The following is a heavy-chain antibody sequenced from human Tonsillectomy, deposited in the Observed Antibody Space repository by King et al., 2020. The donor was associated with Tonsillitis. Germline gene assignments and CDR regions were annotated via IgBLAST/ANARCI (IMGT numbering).Heavy chain of an antibody. V-gene: IGHV5-51*01. D-gene: IGHD5-18*01. J-gene: IGHJ3*02. CDR2: IYSGDSDT. CDR1: GYRFTSYW. Sequence: EEQLVQSGAEGKKPGESLKISCKGSGYRFTSYWIGWVRQMPGKGLEWMGIIYSGDSDTRYSPSFQGQVTISADKSISTAYLQWSSLKASDTAMYYCARRRVDTAMVSAFDIWGQGTMVTVSS. CDR3: ARRRVDTAMVSAFDI.